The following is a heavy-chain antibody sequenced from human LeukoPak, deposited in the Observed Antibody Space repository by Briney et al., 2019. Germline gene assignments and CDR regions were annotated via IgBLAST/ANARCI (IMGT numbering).Heavy chain of an antibody. D-gene: IGHD3-22*01. V-gene: IGHV3-30*03. CDR2: ISYDGSNK. CDR1: GFTFSSYG. Sequence: PGGSLRLSCAASGFTFSSYGMHWVRQAPGKGLEWVAVISYDGSNKYYADSVKGRFTISRDNSKNTLYLQMNSLRAEDTAVYYCARAYYYDSSGYPPHDYWGQGTLVTVSS. CDR3: ARAYYYDSSGYPPHDY. J-gene: IGHJ4*02.